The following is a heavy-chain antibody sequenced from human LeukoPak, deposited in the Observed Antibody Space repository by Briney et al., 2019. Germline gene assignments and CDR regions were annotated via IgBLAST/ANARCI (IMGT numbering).Heavy chain of an antibody. CDR2: IYVTGST. D-gene: IGHD3-16*02. Sequence: KPSETLSLTCIVSGVSFGTYYWSWIRQSPGKGLEWIGYIYVTGSTRYNPYLQSRVTISVDTSRNQFFLKMSSVTAADTAVYYCARHIGGGIEDMDVWGTGTKVTVSS. CDR1: GVSFGTYY. J-gene: IGHJ6*03. V-gene: IGHV4-59*08. CDR3: ARHIGGGIEDMDV.